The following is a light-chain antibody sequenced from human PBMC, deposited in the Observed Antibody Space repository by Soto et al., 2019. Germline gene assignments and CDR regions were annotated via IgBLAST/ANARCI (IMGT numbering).Light chain of an antibody. CDR1: SSDVGGYNY. CDR2: EVN. V-gene: IGLV2-14*01. J-gene: IGLJ1*01. CDR3: SSYATWTNPHV. Sequence: QSALTQPASVSGSPGQSITISCTGSSSDVGGYNYVSWYQQHPGNAPKLIIYEVNNRPSGVSNRFSGSKSGHTASLTISGLQADDEAVYYCSSYATWTNPHVFGTGTKVTVL.